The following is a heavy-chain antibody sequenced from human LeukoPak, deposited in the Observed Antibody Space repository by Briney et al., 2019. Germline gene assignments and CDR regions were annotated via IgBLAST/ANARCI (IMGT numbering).Heavy chain of an antibody. D-gene: IGHD5-24*01. J-gene: IGHJ4*02. CDR3: ARGIDAYKGGNS. V-gene: IGHV4-34*01. Sequence: SETLPLTCAVYGRSFTDYYCTWVRQSPGKGLEWIAEIHPSGSTNYNPSLKSRVTISLDTSKRQLSLQMTSVTAADTAVYYCARGIDAYKGGNSWGQGTLVTVSS. CDR2: IHPSGST. CDR1: GRSFTDYY.